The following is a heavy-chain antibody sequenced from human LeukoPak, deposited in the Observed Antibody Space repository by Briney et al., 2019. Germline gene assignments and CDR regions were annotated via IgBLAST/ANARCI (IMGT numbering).Heavy chain of an antibody. J-gene: IGHJ4*02. Sequence: PGGSLRLSCAASGFSVSSNYMSWVRQAPGTGLEWVSVIYSGGNTYYADSVKGRFTISRDNSKDTLYLQTNNLRAEDTAVYYCGRAAAGTLFFAYWGQGTLVTV. CDR2: IYSGGNT. CDR1: GFSVSSNY. D-gene: IGHD6-13*01. CDR3: GRAAAGTLFFAY. V-gene: IGHV3-53*01.